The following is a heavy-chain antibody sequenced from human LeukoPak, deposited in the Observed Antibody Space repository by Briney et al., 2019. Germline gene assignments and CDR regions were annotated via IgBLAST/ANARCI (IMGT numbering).Heavy chain of an antibody. Sequence: PGGSLRLSCAASGFTVSSNYMSWVRQAPGKGLEWVSVIYSGGSTYYADSVKGRFTISRDNPKNTLYLQMNSLRAEDTAVYYCARGPSIAAAGTAYYYYYGMDVWGQGTTVTVSS. CDR3: ARGPSIAAAGTAYYYYYGMDV. CDR2: IYSGGST. V-gene: IGHV3-53*01. J-gene: IGHJ6*02. CDR1: GFTVSSNY. D-gene: IGHD6-13*01.